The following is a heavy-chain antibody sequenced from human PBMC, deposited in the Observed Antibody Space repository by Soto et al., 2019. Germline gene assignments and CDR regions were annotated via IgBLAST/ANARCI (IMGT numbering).Heavy chain of an antibody. Sequence: SETLSLTCTVYGGSFSGYYGSWIRQPPGEGLEWIGEINHSGYTSYNPSLKSRVTIAVDTSKNHLSLNLSAVTAADTALYYCARGPRAGNYYYGMDVWGQGTTVTVSS. D-gene: IGHD5-12*01. J-gene: IGHJ6*02. CDR1: GGSFSGYY. CDR2: INHSGYT. CDR3: ARGPRAGNYYYGMDV. V-gene: IGHV4-34*01.